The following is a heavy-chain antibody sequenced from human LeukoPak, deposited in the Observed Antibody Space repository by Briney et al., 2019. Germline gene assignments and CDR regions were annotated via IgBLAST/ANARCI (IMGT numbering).Heavy chain of an antibody. Sequence: PGGSLRLSCAASGFTFSSYAMSWVRQAPGEGLEWVSAISGSGGSTYYADSVKGRFTISRDNSKNTLYLQMNSLRAEDTAVYYCAKDREGIAAAGYYFDYWGQGTLVTVSS. CDR3: AKDREGIAAAGYYFDY. D-gene: IGHD6-13*01. CDR2: ISGSGGST. J-gene: IGHJ4*02. V-gene: IGHV3-23*01. CDR1: GFTFSSYA.